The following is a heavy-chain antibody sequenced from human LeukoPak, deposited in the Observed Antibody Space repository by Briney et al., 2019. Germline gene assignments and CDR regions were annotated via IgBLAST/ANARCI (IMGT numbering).Heavy chain of an antibody. V-gene: IGHV4-39*01. J-gene: IGHJ4*02. D-gene: IGHD3-10*01. CDR3: ARRTTMVRGEYFDF. Sequence: SETLSLTCTVSGGPISSSAYYWGWIRQPPGKGLEWIGSISYRGNSYYNASLKSRVNISVDTARNQFSLKLSSVTAADTAVYYCARRTTMVRGEYFDFWGQGTLVTVSS. CDR2: ISYRGNS. CDR1: GGPISSSAYY.